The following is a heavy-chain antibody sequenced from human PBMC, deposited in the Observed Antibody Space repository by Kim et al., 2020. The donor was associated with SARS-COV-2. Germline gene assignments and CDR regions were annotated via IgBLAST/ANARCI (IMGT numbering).Heavy chain of an antibody. D-gene: IGHD4-17*01. CDR3: AGGDYAVGFDY. V-gene: IGHV1-69*02. Sequence: ANYAQKFQGRVTITADKSTSTAYMELSSLRSEDTAVYYCAGGDYAVGFDYWGQGTLVTVSS. J-gene: IGHJ4*02. CDR2: A.